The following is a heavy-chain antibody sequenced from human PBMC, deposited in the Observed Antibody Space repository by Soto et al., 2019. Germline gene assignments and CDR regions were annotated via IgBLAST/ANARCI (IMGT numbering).Heavy chain of an antibody. CDR2: ISFDGNNH. CDR1: GFTFSDYA. Sequence: QVQLVESGGGVVQSGRSLRLSCAASGFTFSDYAIHWVRQAPGKGLQWVAVISFDGNNHHYADSVKGRFSISRDNSKNTVSLQMNGLRPEDTAVHYCARGSCSGGTCYNMDVWGQGTTVTVSS. D-gene: IGHD2-15*01. V-gene: IGHV3-30-3*01. J-gene: IGHJ6*03. CDR3: ARGSCSGGTCYNMDV.